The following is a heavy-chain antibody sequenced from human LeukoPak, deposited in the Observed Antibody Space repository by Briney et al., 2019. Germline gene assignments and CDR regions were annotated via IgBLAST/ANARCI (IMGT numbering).Heavy chain of an antibody. CDR1: GLTFSSYS. Sequence: GGSLRLSCAASGLTFSSYSMNWVRQAPGKGLEWVSSISSSSSYIYYADSVKGRFTISRDNAKNSLCLQMNSLRAEDTAVYYCARKGNWGSGSFDIWGQGTMVTVSS. CDR2: ISSSSSYI. V-gene: IGHV3-21*01. D-gene: IGHD7-27*01. J-gene: IGHJ3*02. CDR3: ARKGNWGSGSFDI.